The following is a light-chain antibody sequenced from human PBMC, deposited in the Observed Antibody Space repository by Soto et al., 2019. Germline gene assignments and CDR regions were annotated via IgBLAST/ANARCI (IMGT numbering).Light chain of an antibody. V-gene: IGKV3-20*01. J-gene: IGKJ1*01. Sequence: EIVLTQSPGTLSLSPGERSTLSCRASQSVSSIYLAWYQQKPGQAPRLLIYGGSSRATGIPDRFSCSGSGTDFPLTISRLEPEDFEVYYCQQYGLAPLPFGKGTKVEIK. CDR3: QQYGLAPLP. CDR1: QSVSSIY. CDR2: GGS.